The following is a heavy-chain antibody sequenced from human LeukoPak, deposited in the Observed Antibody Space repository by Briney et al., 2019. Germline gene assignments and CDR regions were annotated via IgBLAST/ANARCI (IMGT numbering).Heavy chain of an antibody. J-gene: IGHJ6*03. V-gene: IGHV3-21*01. CDR3: ATLAAADSYYYYYMDV. Sequence: GGSLRLSCAASGFTFSSYSMNWVRQAPGRGLDGVSPICSSSSYIYYADAVTGRFTISRDNSKNSLYVRMNSMRAEDTAVYYCATLAAADSYYYYYMDVWGKGTTVTVSS. D-gene: IGHD6-13*01. CDR1: GFTFSSYS. CDR2: ICSSSSYI.